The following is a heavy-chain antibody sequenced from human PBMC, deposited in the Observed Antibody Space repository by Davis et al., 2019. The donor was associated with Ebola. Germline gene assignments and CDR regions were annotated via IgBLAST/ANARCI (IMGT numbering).Heavy chain of an antibody. J-gene: IGHJ6*04. Sequence: GESLKISCAASGFTFSGSAMHWVRQASGKGLEWVGRIRSKANSYATAYAASVKGRFTISRDDSKNTAYLQMNSLKTEDTAVYYCTRSEYCSGGSCYILSYYYGMDVWGKGTTVTVSS. CDR2: IRSKANSYAT. CDR1: GFTFSGSA. D-gene: IGHD2-15*01. CDR3: TRSEYCSGGSCYILSYYYGMDV. V-gene: IGHV3-73*01.